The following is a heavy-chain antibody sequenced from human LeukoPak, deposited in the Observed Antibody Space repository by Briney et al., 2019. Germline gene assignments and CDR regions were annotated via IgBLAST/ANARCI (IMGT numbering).Heavy chain of an antibody. CDR1: GYTFTSYG. CDR2: INPNSGGT. V-gene: IGHV1-2*02. J-gene: IGHJ4*02. Sequence: ASVKVSCKASGYTFTSYGISWVRQAPGQGLEWMGWINPNSGGTNYAQKFQGRVTMTRDTSISTAYMELSRLRSDDTAVYYCARDKPTYYYDSSGYYYFDYWGQGTLVTVSS. CDR3: ARDKPTYYYDSSGYYYFDY. D-gene: IGHD3-22*01.